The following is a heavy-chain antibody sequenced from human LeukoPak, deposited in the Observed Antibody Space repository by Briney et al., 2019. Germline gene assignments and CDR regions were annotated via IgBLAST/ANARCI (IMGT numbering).Heavy chain of an antibody. CDR1: GGSISSYY. CDR2: IYYSGST. V-gene: IGHV4-59*01. J-gene: IGHJ3*02. CDR3: AIGGLTYYYDSSGSADAFDI. Sequence: SETLSLTCTVSGGSISSYYWSWIRQPPGKGLEWIGYIYYSGSTNYNPSLKSRVTISVDTSKNQFSLKLSSVTAADTAVYYCAIGGLTYYYDSSGSADAFDIWGQGTMVTVSS. D-gene: IGHD3-22*01.